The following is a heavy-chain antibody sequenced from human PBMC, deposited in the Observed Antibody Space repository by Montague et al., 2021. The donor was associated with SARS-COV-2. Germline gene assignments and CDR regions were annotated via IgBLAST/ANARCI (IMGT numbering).Heavy chain of an antibody. CDR3: ARDLREEYSYGWVVFTGDYYGMDV. J-gene: IGHJ6*02. Sequence: SLRLSCAASGFTFSSYAMHWVRQAPGKGLEWVAVISYDGSNKYYADSAKGRFTISRDNSKNTLYLQMNSLRAEDTAVYYCARDLREEYSYGWVVFTGDYYGMDVWGQGTPVTVSS. CDR1: GFTFSSYA. CDR2: ISYDGSNK. V-gene: IGHV3-30-3*01. D-gene: IGHD5-18*01.